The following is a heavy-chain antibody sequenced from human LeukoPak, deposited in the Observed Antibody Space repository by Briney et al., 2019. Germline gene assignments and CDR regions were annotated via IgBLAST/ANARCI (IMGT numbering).Heavy chain of an antibody. CDR2: FYYTGST. D-gene: IGHD1-26*01. CDR3: ATTSGYFYY. CDR1: GGSVSGGSYY. V-gene: IGHV4-61*01. Sequence: SETLSLTCTVSGGSVSGGSYYWSWIRQPPGKGLEWIGYFYYTGSTNYNPSLKSRVTISVDTSKNQFSLRLSSVTAADTAVYYCATTSGYFYYWGQGTLVTVSS. J-gene: IGHJ4*02.